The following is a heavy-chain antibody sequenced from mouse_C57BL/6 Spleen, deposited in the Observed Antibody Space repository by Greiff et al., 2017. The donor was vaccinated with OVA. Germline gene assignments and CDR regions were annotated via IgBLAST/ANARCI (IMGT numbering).Heavy chain of an antibody. CDR1: GYTFTDYE. CDR2: IDPETGGT. V-gene: IGHV1-15*01. Sequence: QVQLKESGAELVRPGASVTLSCKASGYTFTDYEMHWVKQTPVHGLEWIGAIDPETGGTAYNQKFKGKAILTADKSSSTAYMELRSLTSEDSAVYYCTRYFYWGQGTTLTVSS. J-gene: IGHJ2*01. CDR3: TRYFY.